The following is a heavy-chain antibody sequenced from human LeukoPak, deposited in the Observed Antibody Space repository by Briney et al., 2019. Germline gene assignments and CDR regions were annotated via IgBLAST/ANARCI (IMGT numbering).Heavy chain of an antibody. V-gene: IGHV4-59*01. CDR2: IYYSGST. CDR3: ARAAGDTAMVYYYYYGMDV. Sequence: PSETLSLTCTLPGGSISSDYGSWIWQPPGKGLEWIGYIYYSGSTNYNPSLKSRVTISVDTSKNQFSLKLSSVTAADTAVYYCARAAGDTAMVYYYYYGMDVWGQGTTVTVSS. J-gene: IGHJ6*02. D-gene: IGHD5-18*01. CDR1: GGSISSDY.